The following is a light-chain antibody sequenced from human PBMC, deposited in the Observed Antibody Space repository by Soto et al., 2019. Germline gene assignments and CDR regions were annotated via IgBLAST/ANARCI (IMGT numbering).Light chain of an antibody. CDR3: QEVKSAPFT. Sequence: DVQMTQSPSSLSASVGDRVSITCRASQGISNDLAWYQQKPGKVPKILIYAASTLYSGVPSRFSGSGSGTDFTLTINSLQPTDVATYYCQEVKSAPFTFGPGTKVEIK. V-gene: IGKV1-27*01. J-gene: IGKJ3*01. CDR1: QGISND. CDR2: AAS.